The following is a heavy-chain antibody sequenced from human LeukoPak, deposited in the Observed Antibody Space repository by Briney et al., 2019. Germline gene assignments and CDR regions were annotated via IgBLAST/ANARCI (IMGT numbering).Heavy chain of an antibody. CDR3: ARASYGDY. D-gene: IGHD4-17*01. Sequence: ASVKVSCKASGYTFTGHYMHWVRQAPGQGLERMGWINPNDGGADFEQKFQGRVTMTRDTSISTAYMELSRLRSDDTAVYYCARASYGDYWGQGTLVTVSS. CDR1: GYTFTGHY. V-gene: IGHV1-2*02. J-gene: IGHJ4*02. CDR2: INPNDGGA.